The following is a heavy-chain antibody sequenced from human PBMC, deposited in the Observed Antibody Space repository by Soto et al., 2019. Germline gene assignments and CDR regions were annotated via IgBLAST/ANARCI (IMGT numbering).Heavy chain of an antibody. V-gene: IGHV3-21*01. Sequence: EVQLVESGGGLVKPGGSLRLSCAASGFTFSSYSMNWVRQAPGKGLEWVSSISSSSSYIYYADSVKGRFTISRDNAKNSLYLQMNSLRAEDTAVYYCARGTVIVVVVAATGAFDIWGQGTMVTVSS. CDR2: ISSSSSYI. D-gene: IGHD2-15*01. CDR3: ARGTVIVVVVAATGAFDI. J-gene: IGHJ3*02. CDR1: GFTFSSYS.